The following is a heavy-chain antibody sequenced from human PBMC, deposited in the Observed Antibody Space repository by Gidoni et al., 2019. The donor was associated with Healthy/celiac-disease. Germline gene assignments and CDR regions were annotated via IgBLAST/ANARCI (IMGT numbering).Heavy chain of an antibody. D-gene: IGHD3-16*01. CDR1: GFSLSTRGVG. J-gene: IGHJ5*02. Sequence: QITLKASGPTLVKPTQTLTLTCTFSGFSLSTRGVGVGWIRQPPGKALEWLALIYWDDDKRYSPSLKSRLTITKDTSKNQVVLTMTNMDPVDTATYYCAHSPQGDGDQWGWFDPWGQGTLVTVSS. V-gene: IGHV2-5*02. CDR3: AHSPQGDGDQWGWFDP. CDR2: IYWDDDK.